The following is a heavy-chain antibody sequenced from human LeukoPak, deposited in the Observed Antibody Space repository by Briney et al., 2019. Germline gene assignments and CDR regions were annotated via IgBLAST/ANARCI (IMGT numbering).Heavy chain of an antibody. Sequence: ASVKVSCKASGYTFTGYYMHWVRQAPGQGLEWMGWINPNSGGTNYAQKFQGRVTMTRDTSISTAYMELSRLRSDDTAVYYCAISITIFGVVIPRDYYYMDVWGKGTTVTVSS. CDR1: GYTFTGYY. V-gene: IGHV1-2*02. CDR2: INPNSGGT. J-gene: IGHJ6*03. CDR3: AISITIFGVVIPRDYYYMDV. D-gene: IGHD3-3*01.